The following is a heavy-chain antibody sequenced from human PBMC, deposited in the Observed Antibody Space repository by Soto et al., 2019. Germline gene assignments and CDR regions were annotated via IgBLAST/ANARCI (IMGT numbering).Heavy chain of an antibody. CDR2: IYYSGST. J-gene: IGHJ5*02. D-gene: IGHD2-15*01. CDR3: ARLAVVVAATDWFDP. CDR1: GGSISSSSYY. V-gene: IGHV4-39*01. Sequence: SETLSLTCTVSGGSISSSSYYWGWIRQPPGKGLEWIGSIYYSGSTYYNPSLKSRVTISVDTSKNQFSLKLSSVTAADTAVYYCARLAVVVAATDWFDPWGQGTLVTVSS.